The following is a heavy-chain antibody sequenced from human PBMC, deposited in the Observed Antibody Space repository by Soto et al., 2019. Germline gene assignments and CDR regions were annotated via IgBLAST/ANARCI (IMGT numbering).Heavy chain of an antibody. CDR2: IRNKGNNYAT. CDR3: TSRRDWTAVDPLDY. V-gene: IGHV3-73*01. J-gene: IGHJ4*02. CDR1: GFTLSDHY. Sequence: PGGSLRLSCAASGFTLSDHYMDWVRQASGKGLEWVGRIRNKGNNYATAYTASVKGRFTISRDDSKNTVYLQMNSLKIDDTAVYYCTSRRDWTAVDPLDYWGLGTLVTVSS. D-gene: IGHD5-18*01.